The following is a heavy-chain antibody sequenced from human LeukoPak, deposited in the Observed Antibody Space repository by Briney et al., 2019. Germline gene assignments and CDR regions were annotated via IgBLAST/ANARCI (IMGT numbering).Heavy chain of an antibody. Sequence: GGSLRLSCAASGFTFSSYSMHWVRQAPGKGLEWVAFIRYDGSNKYYAHSVKGRLTISRDNSKNTLYLQMNSLRAEDTAVYYCAKDFSVYYYDSRVLDYWGQGTLVTVSS. D-gene: IGHD3-22*01. CDR3: AKDFSVYYYDSRVLDY. J-gene: IGHJ4*02. CDR1: GFTFSSYS. V-gene: IGHV3-30*02. CDR2: IRYDGSNK.